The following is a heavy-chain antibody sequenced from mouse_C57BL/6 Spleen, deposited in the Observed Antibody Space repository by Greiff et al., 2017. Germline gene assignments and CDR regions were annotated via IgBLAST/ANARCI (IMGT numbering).Heavy chain of an antibody. Sequence: QVQLKESGAELVRPGASVTLSCKASGYTFTDYEMHWVKQTPVHGLEWIGAIDPETGGTAYNQKFKGKAILTADKSSSTAYMELRSLTSEDSAVYYWTTGNWYFDVWGTGTTVTFSS. D-gene: IGHD4-1*01. J-gene: IGHJ1*03. V-gene: IGHV1-15*01. CDR1: GYTFTDYE. CDR3: TTGNWYFDV. CDR2: IDPETGGT.